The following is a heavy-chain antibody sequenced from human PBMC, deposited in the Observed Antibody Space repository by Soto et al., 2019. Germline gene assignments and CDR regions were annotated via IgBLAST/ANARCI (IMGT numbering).Heavy chain of an antibody. CDR3: ARIPVDTYMIYWDDP. D-gene: IGHD3-16*01. CDR2: IYHSGRT. CDR1: GVSISSGGYY. Sequence: SETLSLTCTVSGVSISSGGYYWGWIRQHPGKGLEWIGNIYHSGRTYYNPSLKSRVIMSVDTSKNQFSLNLKSVTAADTAVYYCARIPVDTYMIYWDDPWGQGIPVTVSS. J-gene: IGHJ5*02. V-gene: IGHV4-31*03.